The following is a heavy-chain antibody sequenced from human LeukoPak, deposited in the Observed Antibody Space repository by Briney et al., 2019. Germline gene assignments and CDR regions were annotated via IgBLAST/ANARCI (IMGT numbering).Heavy chain of an antibody. Sequence: GASVTVSCKAFGYSLTNYYVHWVRQAPGQGLEWMGEINPSGGSTSYAQKFQGRITVTRDTYTNTVYMNPSSLRSEDTATYYCARGAPTTRIGAGRFDYWGQGSLLTVAS. CDR1: GYSLTNYY. D-gene: IGHD5-12*01. V-gene: IGHV1-46*01. CDR2: INPSGGST. J-gene: IGHJ4*02. CDR3: ARGAPTTRIGAGRFDY.